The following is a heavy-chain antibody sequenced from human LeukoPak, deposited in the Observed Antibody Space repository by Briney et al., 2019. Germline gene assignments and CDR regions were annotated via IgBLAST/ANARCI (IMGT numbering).Heavy chain of an antibody. D-gene: IGHD3-10*01. CDR1: GGSISSGDYY. CDR2: IYYSGST. J-gene: IGHJ4*02. V-gene: IGHV4-30-4*08. Sequence: KTSETLSLTCTVSGGSISSGDYYWSWIRQPPGKGLEWIGYIYYSGSTYYNPSLKSRVTISVDTSKNQFSLKLSSVTAADTAVYYCARVHYYYGSGSDNHKYYFDYWGQGTLVTVSS. CDR3: ARVHYYYGSGSDNHKYYFDY.